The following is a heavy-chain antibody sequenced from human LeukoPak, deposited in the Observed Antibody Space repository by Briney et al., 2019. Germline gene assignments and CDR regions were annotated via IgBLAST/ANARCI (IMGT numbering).Heavy chain of an antibody. Sequence: GGSLRLSCAASGFTISSDSMNWVRQAPGKGLEWVSSIGSSSSYIYYADSVKGRFTMSRDNAKNSLYLQMNSLRAEDTAVYYCAREGIAVDFDYWGQGTLVTVSS. J-gene: IGHJ4*02. CDR1: GFTISSDS. CDR2: IGSSSSYI. CDR3: AREGIAVDFDY. V-gene: IGHV3-21*01. D-gene: IGHD6-19*01.